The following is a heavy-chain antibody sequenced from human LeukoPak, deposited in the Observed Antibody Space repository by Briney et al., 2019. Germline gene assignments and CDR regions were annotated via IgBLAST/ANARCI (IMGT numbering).Heavy chain of an antibody. CDR1: GFTFSSYG. CDR3: AKGLRGDLPTASDY. V-gene: IGHV3-30*18. D-gene: IGHD3-16*01. CDR2: ISYDGSDI. J-gene: IGHJ4*02. Sequence: RTGGSLRLSCAASGFTFSSYGMHWVRQAPGKGLEWVALISYDGSDIYYADSVKGRFTISRDNSKNTLYLQMNSLRDEDTAVYYCAKGLRGDLPTASDYWGQGTLVTVSS.